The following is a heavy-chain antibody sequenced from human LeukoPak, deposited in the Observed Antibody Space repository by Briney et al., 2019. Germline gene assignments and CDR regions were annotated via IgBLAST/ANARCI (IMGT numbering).Heavy chain of an antibody. J-gene: IGHJ4*02. D-gene: IGHD3-22*01. Sequence: GGSLRLSCAASGFTFSSYAMSWVRQAPGKGLEWVSAISGSGGSTYYADSVKGRFTISRDNSKNTLYLQMNSLRAEDTAVYYRAKSSRREYYYDSSGYYYLYFDYWGQGTLVTVSS. CDR2: ISGSGGST. V-gene: IGHV3-23*01. CDR1: GFTFSSYA. CDR3: AKSSRREYYYDSSGYYYLYFDY.